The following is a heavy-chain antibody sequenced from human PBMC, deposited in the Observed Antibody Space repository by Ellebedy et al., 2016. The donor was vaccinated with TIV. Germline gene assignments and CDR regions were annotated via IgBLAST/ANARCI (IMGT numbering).Heavy chain of an antibody. CDR3: ARVKGSWFDP. V-gene: IGHV4-59*08. J-gene: IGHJ5*02. CDR1: GGSMRSYY. CDR2: IDYSGNA. Sequence: SQTLSLTXAVSGGSMRSYYWSWIRQSPGKGLEWIGRIDYSGNANYNPSLKSRATMSVDTSNNQFSLKLSSVTAADTAVYNCARVKGSWFDPWGQGTLVTVSS. D-gene: IGHD6-19*01.